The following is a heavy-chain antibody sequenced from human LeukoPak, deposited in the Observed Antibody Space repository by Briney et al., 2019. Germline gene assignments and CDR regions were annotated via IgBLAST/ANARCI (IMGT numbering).Heavy chain of an antibody. CDR1: GYSFTSYW. CDR2: IYPGDSDS. J-gene: IGHJ4*02. V-gene: IGHV5-51*01. Sequence: GESLKISCKGSGYSFTSYWIGWVRQMPGKGLEWMGIIYPGDSDSRYSPSFQGQVTISADKSISTAYLQWSSLKASDTAMYYCARWDEEMATIRAPDYWGQGTLVTVSS. CDR3: ARWDEEMATIRAPDY. D-gene: IGHD5-24*01.